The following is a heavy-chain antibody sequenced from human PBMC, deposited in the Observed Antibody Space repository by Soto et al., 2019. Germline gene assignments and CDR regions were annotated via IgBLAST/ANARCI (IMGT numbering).Heavy chain of an antibody. CDR3: AKDLTYYGDYGFDS. Sequence: SETLSLTCTVSGGSISSYYGSWIRQPPGKGLEWIGYIYYSGSTNYNPSLKSRVTISVDTSKNQFSLKLSSVTAADTAVYYCAKDLTYYGDYGFDSWGQGTLVTVSS. CDR1: GGSISSYY. CDR2: IYYSGST. D-gene: IGHD4-17*01. J-gene: IGHJ4*02. V-gene: IGHV4-59*12.